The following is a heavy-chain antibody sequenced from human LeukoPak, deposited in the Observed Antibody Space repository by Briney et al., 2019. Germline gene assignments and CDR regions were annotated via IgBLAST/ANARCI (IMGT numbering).Heavy chain of an antibody. CDR3: ARDLIVALDP. D-gene: IGHD5-12*01. CDR1: GGTFSSYA. Sequence: GASVKVSCKASGGTFSSYAISWVRQAPGQGLEWMGGIIPIFGTANYAQKFQGRVTITADESTSTAYMELRSLRSDDTAVYYCARDLIVALDPWGQGTLVTVSS. J-gene: IGHJ5*02. V-gene: IGHV1-69*13. CDR2: IIPIFGTA.